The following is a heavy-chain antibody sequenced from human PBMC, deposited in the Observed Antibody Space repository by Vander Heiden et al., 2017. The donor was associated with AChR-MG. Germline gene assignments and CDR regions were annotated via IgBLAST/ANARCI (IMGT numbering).Heavy chain of an antibody. CDR3: ARGGREFAFLGFDF. V-gene: IGHV4-59*01. D-gene: IGHD1-26*01. J-gene: IGHJ5*01. CDR2: IYYGGYT. CDR1: GGPISSYY. Sequence: QVQLRESGPGLVAPSETLSLTCTVSGGPISSYYWSWIRQPPGKGLEWIGYIYYGGYTDYNPSLKSRVTISVDMSKNRFSLNMTSVTAADTAVYYCARGGREFAFLGFDFWGQGTLLTVSS.